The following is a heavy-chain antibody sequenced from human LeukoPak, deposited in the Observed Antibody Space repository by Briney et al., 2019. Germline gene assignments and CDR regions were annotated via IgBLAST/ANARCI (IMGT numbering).Heavy chain of an antibody. J-gene: IGHJ4*02. CDR1: GGSLSDYS. D-gene: IGHD6-25*01. CDR3: ARAGGVKTAALDLDY. Sequence: SETLSLTCTVSGGSLSDYSWSWIRQPPGKGLEWIGNIYYSGSANHNPSLKSRVTISRDTSENQFSLKLTSVTTADTAVYYCARAGGVKTAALDLDYWGQGTLVTVSS. CDR2: IYYSGSA. V-gene: IGHV4-59*01.